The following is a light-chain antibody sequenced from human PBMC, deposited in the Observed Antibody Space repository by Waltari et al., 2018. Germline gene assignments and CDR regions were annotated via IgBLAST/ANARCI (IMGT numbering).Light chain of an antibody. J-gene: IGLJ2*01. V-gene: IGLV2-14*03. Sequence: QSALTQPASVSGSPGQSITIPCTGTSSDIGGYDYVSWYQQHPGNAPKLIVFGVTNRPSGVSDRFAGSKSGNTASLTISGLQADDEADYYCCSYTPNHWVFGGGTSLTVL. CDR1: SSDIGGYDY. CDR3: CSYTPNHWV. CDR2: GVT.